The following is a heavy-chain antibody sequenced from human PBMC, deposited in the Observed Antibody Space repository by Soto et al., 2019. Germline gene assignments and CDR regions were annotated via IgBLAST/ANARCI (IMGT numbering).Heavy chain of an antibody. CDR3: ARDERWIPLGGSQADF. Sequence: QVQLVQSGAEVKKPGASVKVSCKASGYTFPSYGISWVRQAPGQGLEWMGWISAYNGNTNYAQKLQGRVTMTTDTSTSTAYMELRSLRSDETAVYYCARDERWIPLGGSQADFWGQGTLVTVSS. V-gene: IGHV1-18*01. CDR1: GYTFPSYG. CDR2: ISAYNGNT. D-gene: IGHD3-16*01. J-gene: IGHJ4*02.